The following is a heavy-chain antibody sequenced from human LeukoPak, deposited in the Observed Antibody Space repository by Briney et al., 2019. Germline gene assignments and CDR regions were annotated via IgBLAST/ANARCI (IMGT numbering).Heavy chain of an antibody. Sequence: GGSLRLSCAASGFTVRSNYMSWVRQAPGKGLEWVSVIYSGGSTYYADSVKGRFTISRDNSKNTLYLQMNSLRAEDTAVYYCARMYYDFWSGYYLDYWGQGTLVTVSS. CDR3: ARMYYDFWSGYYLDY. V-gene: IGHV3-53*01. CDR2: IYSGGST. D-gene: IGHD3-3*01. CDR1: GFTVRSNY. J-gene: IGHJ4*02.